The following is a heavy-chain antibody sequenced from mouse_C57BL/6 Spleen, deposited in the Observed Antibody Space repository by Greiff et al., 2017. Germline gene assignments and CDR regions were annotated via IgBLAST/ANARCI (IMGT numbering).Heavy chain of an antibody. Sequence: VQLQQSGAELVKPGASVKLSCTASGFTFKDYYMHWVKQRTEQGLEWIGRIDPEDGDTKYAPKFQGKATITADNASNTAYLQLSSLTSEDTAMYYCARSRLGSRYGEFDFWGKGTMVTVSA. CDR2: IDPEDGDT. V-gene: IGHV14-2*01. CDR3: ARSRLGSRYGEFDF. CDR1: GFTFKDYY. D-gene: IGHD1-1*01. J-gene: IGHJ3*01.